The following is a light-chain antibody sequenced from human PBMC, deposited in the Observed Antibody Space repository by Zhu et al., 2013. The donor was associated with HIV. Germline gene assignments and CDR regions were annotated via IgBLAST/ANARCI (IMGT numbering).Light chain of an antibody. V-gene: IGKV3-15*01. CDR2: RAS. CDR3: QQRSNWPLT. J-gene: IGKJ4*01. Sequence: EIVMTQSPDTLSVSPGESVTLSCRASHSISSDLAWYQHRPGRAPRLLIYRASTRATGIPARFSGSGSGTDFTLTISSLEPEDFAVYYCQQRSNWPLTFGGGTKVE. CDR1: HSISSD.